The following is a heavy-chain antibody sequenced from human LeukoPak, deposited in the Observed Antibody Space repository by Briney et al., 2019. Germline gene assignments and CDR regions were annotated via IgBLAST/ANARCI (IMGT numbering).Heavy chain of an antibody. V-gene: IGHV3-21*01. CDR1: AFTFSSYS. CDR2: ISSSSSYI. D-gene: IGHD6-6*01. Sequence: GGSLRLSCAASAFTFSSYSMNWVRQAPGKGLESVSSISSSSSYIYYADSVKGRFTISRGNAKNSLSLQMSSLRAEDTAVYYCARERYSRSSYDAFDMWGQGTMVTVSS. J-gene: IGHJ3*02. CDR3: ARERYSRSSYDAFDM.